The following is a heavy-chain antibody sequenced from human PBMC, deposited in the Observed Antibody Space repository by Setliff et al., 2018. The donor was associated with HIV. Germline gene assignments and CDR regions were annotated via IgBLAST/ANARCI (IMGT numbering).Heavy chain of an antibody. Sequence: ASVKVSCKASGYTFTSYDINWVRRATGQGLEWMGWMNPNSGNRGYAQKFQGRVTMTRNTSISTAYMELSSLRSEDTAVYYCVVPAAVGAPDAFDIWGQGTKVTVSS. CDR1: GYTFTSYD. D-gene: IGHD2-15*01. J-gene: IGHJ3*02. V-gene: IGHV1-8*02. CDR3: VVPAAVGAPDAFDI. CDR2: MNPNSGNR.